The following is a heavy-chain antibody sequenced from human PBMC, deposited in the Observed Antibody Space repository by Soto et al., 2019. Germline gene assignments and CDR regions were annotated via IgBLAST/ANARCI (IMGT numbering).Heavy chain of an antibody. J-gene: IGHJ6*02. V-gene: IGHV3-74*01. CDR3: ARIPYSKLAYYYYGMDV. CDR1: GFTFSSYW. CDR2: INSDGSST. Sequence: PGGSLRLSCAASGFTFSSYWMHWVRQAPGKGLVWVSRINSDGSSTSYADSVKGRFTISRDNAKNTLYLQMNSLRAEDTAVYYCARIPYSKLAYYYYGMDVWGQGTTATVS. D-gene: IGHD4-4*01.